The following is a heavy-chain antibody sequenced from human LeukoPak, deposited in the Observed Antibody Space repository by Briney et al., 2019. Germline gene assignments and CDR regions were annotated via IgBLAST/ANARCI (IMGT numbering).Heavy chain of an antibody. D-gene: IGHD6-19*01. CDR2: ISSSSSYI. Sequence: PGGSLRLSCAASGFTFSSYSMNWVRQAPGKGLEWVSSISSSSSYIYYADSVKGRFTISGDNAKNSLYLQMNSLRAEDTAVYYCARSSIAVAGYFQHWGQGTLVTVSS. J-gene: IGHJ1*01. V-gene: IGHV3-21*01. CDR1: GFTFSSYS. CDR3: ARSSIAVAGYFQH.